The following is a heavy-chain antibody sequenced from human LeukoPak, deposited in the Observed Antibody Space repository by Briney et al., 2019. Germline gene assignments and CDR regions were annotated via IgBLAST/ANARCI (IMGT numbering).Heavy chain of an antibody. Sequence: GGSLRLSCAASGFTFSSYGMSWVRQAPGKGLEWVANITQDGSEKYYVDSVKGRFTISRDNAKNSLYLQMNSLRAEDTAVYYCARERVVVAATFIEEGAFDIWGQGTMVTVSS. CDR3: ARERVVVAATFIEEGAFDI. V-gene: IGHV3-7*01. J-gene: IGHJ3*02. D-gene: IGHD2-15*01. CDR1: GFTFSSYG. CDR2: ITQDGSEK.